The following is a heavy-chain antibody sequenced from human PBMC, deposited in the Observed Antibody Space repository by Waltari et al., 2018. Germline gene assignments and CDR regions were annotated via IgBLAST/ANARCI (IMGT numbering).Heavy chain of an antibody. CDR2: ISYTGST. Sequence: QLQLQESGPRLVKPSETLALTCTVSGGSINRGNYFWAWGRQTPGKGLEWIGSISYTGSTSYHPSLKSRVAISMGSSNSEFSLRLTSVSAADTATYHCARAILPYTLEQPFDNWSRGTLVTVSS. J-gene: IGHJ4*02. V-gene: IGHV4-39*07. CDR3: ARAILPYTLEQPFDN. D-gene: IGHD2-21*01. CDR1: GGSINRGNYF.